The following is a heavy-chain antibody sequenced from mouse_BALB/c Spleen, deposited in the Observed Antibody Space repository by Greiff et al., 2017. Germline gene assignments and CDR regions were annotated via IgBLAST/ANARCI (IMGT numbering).Heavy chain of an antibody. J-gene: IGHJ2*01. CDR1: GYSITSDYA. CDR3: ARYINYYFDY. V-gene: IGHV3-2*02. D-gene: IGHD1-3*01. CDR2: ISYSGST. Sequence: EVMLVESGPGLVKPSQSLSLTCTVTGYSITSDYAWNWIRQFPGNKLEWMGYISYSGSTSYNPSLKSRISITRDTSKNQFFLQLNSVTTEDTATYYCARYINYYFDYWGQGTTLTVSS.